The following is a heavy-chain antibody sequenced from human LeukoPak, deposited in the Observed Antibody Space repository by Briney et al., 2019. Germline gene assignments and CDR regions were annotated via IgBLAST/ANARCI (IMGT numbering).Heavy chain of an antibody. CDR1: GVSLTTYY. CDR3: ARHYCRGGSCKPDY. Sequence: SETLSLTCTVSGVSLTTYYWTWIRQPPGTGLEFIGYISYTGSTSYSPSLKSRVTISLDTSKNQFSLKLTSVTAADTAVYYCARHYCRGGSCKPDYWGQGTLVTVSS. D-gene: IGHD2-15*01. V-gene: IGHV4-59*08. J-gene: IGHJ4*02. CDR2: ISYTGST.